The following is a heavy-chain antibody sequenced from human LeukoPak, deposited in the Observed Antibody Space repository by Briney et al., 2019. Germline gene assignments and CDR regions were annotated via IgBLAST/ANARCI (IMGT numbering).Heavy chain of an antibody. V-gene: IGHV1-2*02. CDR1: GYTFTGYY. CDR3: ARDRVPGGAMIVVVTRQGAWFDP. Sequence: GASVKVSCKASGYTFTGYYMHWVRQAPGQGLEWMGWINPNSGGTNYAQKFQGRVTMTRDTSISTAYVELSRLRSDDTAVYYCARDRVPGGAMIVVVTRQGAWFDPWGQGTLVTVSS. D-gene: IGHD3-22*01. J-gene: IGHJ5*02. CDR2: INPNSGGT.